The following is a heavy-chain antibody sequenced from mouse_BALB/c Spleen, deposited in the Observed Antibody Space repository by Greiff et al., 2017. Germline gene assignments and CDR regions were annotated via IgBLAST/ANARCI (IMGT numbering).Heavy chain of an antibody. CDR2: IDPANGNT. CDR1: GFNIQDTY. CDR3: ARSPDYDYAAWFAY. D-gene: IGHD2-4*01. Sequence: VQLQQSGAELVKPGASVKLSCTTSGFNIQDTYMHWVKQRPEQGLEWIGRIDPANGNTKYDPKFQGKATITADTSSNTAYLQLSSLTSEDTAVYYCARSPDYDYAAWFAYWGQGTLVTVSA. J-gene: IGHJ3*01. V-gene: IGHV14-3*02.